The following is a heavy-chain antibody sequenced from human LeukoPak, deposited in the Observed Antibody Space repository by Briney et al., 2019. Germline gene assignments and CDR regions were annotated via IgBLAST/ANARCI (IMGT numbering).Heavy chain of an antibody. CDR2: INPSVGST. CDR1: RSTFITYY. J-gene: IGHJ4*02. CDR3: ARDLKRLTSGWITAAAGDY. D-gene: IGHD6-19*01. Sequence: GASVKVSCKASRSTFITYYMHWVRQAPGQGLEWMGIINPSVGSTTYSQKFQGRVTMTTDTSTSTAYMELRSLRSDDTAVYYCARDLKRLTSGWITAAAGDYWGQGTLVTVSS. V-gene: IGHV1-46*01.